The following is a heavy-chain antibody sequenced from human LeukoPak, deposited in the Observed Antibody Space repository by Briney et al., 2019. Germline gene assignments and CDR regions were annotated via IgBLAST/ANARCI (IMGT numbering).Heavy chain of an antibody. CDR2: INHSGST. J-gene: IGHJ3*02. D-gene: IGHD3-22*01. Sequence: TSETLSLTCAVYGGSFSGYYWSWIRQPPGKGLEWIGEINHSGSTNYNPSLKSRVTISVDTSKNQFSLKLSSVTAADTAVYYCARGNPYYYDSSGYSAFDIWGQGTMVTVSS. CDR1: GGSFSGYY. CDR3: ARGNPYYYDSSGYSAFDI. V-gene: IGHV4-34*01.